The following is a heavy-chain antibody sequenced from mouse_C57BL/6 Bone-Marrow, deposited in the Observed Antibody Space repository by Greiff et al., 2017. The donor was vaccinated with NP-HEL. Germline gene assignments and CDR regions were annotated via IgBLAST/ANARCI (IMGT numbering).Heavy chain of an antibody. Sequence: EVKVEESGAELVRPGASVKLSCTASGFNIKDDYMHWVKQRPEQGLEWIGWIDPENGDTEYASKFQGKATITADTSSNTAYLQLSSLTSEDTAVYYCTPPPMDYWGQGTSVTVSS. J-gene: IGHJ4*01. CDR3: TPPPMDY. V-gene: IGHV14-4*01. CDR1: GFNIKDDY. CDR2: IDPENGDT.